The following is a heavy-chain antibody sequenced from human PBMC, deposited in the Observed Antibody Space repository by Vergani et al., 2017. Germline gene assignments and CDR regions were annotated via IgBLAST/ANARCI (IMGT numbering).Heavy chain of an antibody. CDR3: ARSESHYYYYMDV. V-gene: IGHV3-30-3*01. CDR2: ISYDGSNK. CDR1: GFTFSSYA. Sequence: QVQLVESGGGVVQPGRSLRLSCAASGFTFSSYAMHWVRQAPGKGLEWVAVISYDGSNKYYADSVKGRFTISRDNSKNTLYLQMNSLRAEDTAVYYCARSESHYYYYMDVWGKGTTVTVSS. J-gene: IGHJ6*03.